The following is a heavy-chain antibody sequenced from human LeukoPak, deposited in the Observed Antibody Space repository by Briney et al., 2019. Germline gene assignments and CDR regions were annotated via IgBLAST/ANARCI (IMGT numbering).Heavy chain of an antibody. D-gene: IGHD4-23*01. CDR3: ARDLWDDYGGNVAFDI. J-gene: IGHJ3*02. CDR2: IYHSGST. Sequence: SETLSLTCTVSGYSISSGYYWGWIRQPPGKGLEWIGSIYHSGSTYYNPSLKSRVTISVDTSKNQFSLKLSSVTAADTAVYYCARDLWDDYGGNVAFDIWGQGTLVTVSS. V-gene: IGHV4-38-2*02. CDR1: GYSISSGYY.